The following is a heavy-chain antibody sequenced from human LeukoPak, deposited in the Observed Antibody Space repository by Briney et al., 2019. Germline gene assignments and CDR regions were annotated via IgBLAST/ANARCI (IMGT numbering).Heavy chain of an antibody. D-gene: IGHD1-7*01. CDR1: GGSISSSSYY. Sequence: SETLSLTCTVSGGSISSSSYYWGWIRQPPGKRLEWIGSIYYSGSTYYNPSLKSRVTISVDTSKNQFSLKLSSVTAADTAVYYCARAWNYPPSHFDYWGQGTLVTVSS. J-gene: IGHJ4*02. V-gene: IGHV4-39*07. CDR3: ARAWNYPPSHFDY. CDR2: IYYSGST.